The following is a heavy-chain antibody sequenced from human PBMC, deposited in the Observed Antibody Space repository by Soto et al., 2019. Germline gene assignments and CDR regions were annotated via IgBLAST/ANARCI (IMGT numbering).Heavy chain of an antibody. CDR2: IDYSGST. Sequence: PSETLSLTCTISGGSIRNYYWSWIRQPPGKGLEWIGYIDYSGSTNYNPSLKSRVTLSVDTSKNQFSLRLRSMTAADTALYYCARESAGGWSGSGFDIWGQGTRVTVSS. J-gene: IGHJ3*02. CDR1: GGSIRNYY. CDR3: ARESAGGWSGSGFDI. D-gene: IGHD6-19*01. V-gene: IGHV4-59*01.